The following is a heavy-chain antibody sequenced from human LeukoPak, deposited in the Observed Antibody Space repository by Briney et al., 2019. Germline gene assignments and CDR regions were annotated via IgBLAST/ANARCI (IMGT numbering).Heavy chain of an antibody. D-gene: IGHD3-3*01. J-gene: IGHJ4*02. CDR1: GFTFSSYW. Sequence: GGSLRLSCAASGFTFSSYWMHWVRQAPGKGLVWVSRINTDGSSTSYADSVKGRFTISRDNAKNTLYLQMNSLRAEDTAVYYCARAGDFWSGYYYSNFDYWGQGTLVTVSS. CDR2: INTDGSST. CDR3: ARAGDFWSGYYYSNFDY. V-gene: IGHV3-74*01.